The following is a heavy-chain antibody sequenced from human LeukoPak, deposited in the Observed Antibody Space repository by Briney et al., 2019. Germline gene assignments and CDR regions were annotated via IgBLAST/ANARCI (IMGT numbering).Heavy chain of an antibody. J-gene: IGHJ3*02. CDR1: GGSISSGSYY. CDR2: IYYSGST. CDR3: ARARNYYDSSDYYYEGDAFDI. D-gene: IGHD3-22*01. V-gene: IGHV4-61*02. Sequence: PSQTLSLTCTVSGGSISSGSYYWSWIRQPAGKGLEWIGSIYYSGSTYYNPSLKSRVTISVDTSKNQFSLKLSSVTAADTAVYYCARARNYYDSSDYYYEGDAFDIWGQGTMVTVSS.